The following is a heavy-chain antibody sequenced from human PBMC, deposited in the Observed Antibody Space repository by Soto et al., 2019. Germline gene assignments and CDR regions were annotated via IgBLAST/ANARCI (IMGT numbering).Heavy chain of an antibody. D-gene: IGHD1-26*01. V-gene: IGHV3-23*01. CDR3: AKGPPVGANSWYFDP. CDR2: ISGSGGSK. CDR1: GFTFSNYG. Sequence: EVQLLESGGGLIQPGGSLRLSCAASGFTFSNYGMTWVRQAPGKGLEWVSVISGSGGSKYYADSVKGRFTISRDNSGNTLDLQMNSLRAEDTALYYCAKGPPVGANSWYFDPWGQVTLVTVSS. J-gene: IGHJ5*02.